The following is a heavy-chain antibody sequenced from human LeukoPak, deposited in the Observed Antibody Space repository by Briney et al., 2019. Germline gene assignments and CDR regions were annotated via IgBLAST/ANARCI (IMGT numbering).Heavy chain of an antibody. CDR1: GFTVSSNY. CDR3: ARDRQWNYYYMDV. D-gene: IGHD6-19*01. J-gene: IGHJ6*03. CDR2: IYSGGST. Sequence: PGGSLRLSCAASGFTVSSNYMSWVRQAPGKGLEWVSLIYSGGSTYHADSVKGRFTISRDNSKNTLYLQMNSLRAEDTAVYYCARDRQWNYYYMDVWGKGTTVTVSS. V-gene: IGHV3-66*01.